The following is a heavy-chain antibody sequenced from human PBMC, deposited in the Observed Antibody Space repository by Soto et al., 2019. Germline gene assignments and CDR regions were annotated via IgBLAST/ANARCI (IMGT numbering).Heavy chain of an antibody. CDR2: IYHSGST. V-gene: IGHV4-30-2*01. CDR1: GGSISSGGYS. D-gene: IGHD3-10*01. Sequence: SETLSLTCAVSGGSISSGGYSWSWIRQPPGKGLEWIGYIYHSGSTYYNPSLKSRVTISVDRSKNQFSLKLSSVTAADTAVYYCARGVPYYYGSGASGWFDPWGQGTLVTVSS. CDR3: ARGVPYYYGSGASGWFDP. J-gene: IGHJ5*02.